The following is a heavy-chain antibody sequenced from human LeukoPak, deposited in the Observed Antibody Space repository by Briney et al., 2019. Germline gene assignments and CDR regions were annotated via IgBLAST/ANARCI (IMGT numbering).Heavy chain of an antibody. CDR2: INEDGGEK. D-gene: IGHD3-10*01. CDR3: ASGGHLDY. CDR1: GLTFSGFW. V-gene: IGHV3-7*01. J-gene: IGHJ4*02. Sequence: RGSLRLSCEVTGLTFSGFWKSWVRRAPGKGLEWVANINEDGGEKNYVDSVKGRFTISRDNTKKLLYLQMNSLRGEDTAVYYCASGGHLDYWGRGTLVTVSS.